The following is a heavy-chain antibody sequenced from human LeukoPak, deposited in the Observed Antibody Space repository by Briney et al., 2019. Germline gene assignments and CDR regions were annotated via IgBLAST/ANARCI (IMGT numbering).Heavy chain of an antibody. CDR1: GFTVSGYW. CDR2: IRSDGSTT. V-gene: IGHV3-74*01. J-gene: IGHJ4*02. Sequence: PGGSLRLSCAASGFTVSGYWMHWVRQAPGKGLAWVSVIRSDGSTTTYADSVKGRFSISCENDKNKPYQQMNSLRAEDKAVYYCARDGRSGNFDKWGQGTLVSVSS. CDR3: ARDGRSGNFDK. D-gene: IGHD1-26*01.